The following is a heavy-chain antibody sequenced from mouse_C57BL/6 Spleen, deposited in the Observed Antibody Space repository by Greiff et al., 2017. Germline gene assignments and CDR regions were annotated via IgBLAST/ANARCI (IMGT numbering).Heavy chain of an antibody. CDR2: IDPEDGET. V-gene: IGHV14-2*01. Sequence: VQLQQSGAELVKPGASVKLSCTASGFNIKDYYMHWVKQRTEQGLEWIGRIDPEDGETKYAQKFQGKATITADTSSNPAYLQLSSLTSEDTAVYYCARSALDGYYLDYWGQGTTLTVSS. D-gene: IGHD2-3*01. J-gene: IGHJ2*01. CDR1: GFNIKDYY. CDR3: ARSALDGYYLDY.